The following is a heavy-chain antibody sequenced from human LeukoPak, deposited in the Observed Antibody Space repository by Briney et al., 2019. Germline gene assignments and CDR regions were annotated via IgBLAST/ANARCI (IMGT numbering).Heavy chain of an antibody. V-gene: IGHV4-39*01. CDR1: GGSISSSSYY. CDR2: IYYSGST. J-gene: IGHJ4*02. Sequence: SGTLSLTCTVSGGSISSSSYYWGWIRQPPGKGLEGIGSIYYSGSTYYNPSLKSRVTIPVDTSKNQFSLKLSSVTAADTAVYYCARQVVVVSIANFDYWGQGTLVTVSS. CDR3: ARQVVVVSIANFDY. D-gene: IGHD3-22*01.